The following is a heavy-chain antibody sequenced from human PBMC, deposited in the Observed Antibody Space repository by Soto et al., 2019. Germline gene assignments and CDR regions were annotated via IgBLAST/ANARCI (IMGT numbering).Heavy chain of an antibody. CDR2: INNDGSDP. Sequence: PGGSLRLSCEASGFTFSNYWMHRVRQAPGKGLVWVSRINNDGSDPIYADSVKGRFTISRDNAKNSLYLQMNSLRAEDTALYYCAKDITPHYYGSAPFDYWGQGTLVTVSS. CDR3: AKDITPHYYGSAPFDY. D-gene: IGHD3-10*01. J-gene: IGHJ4*02. CDR1: GFTFSNYW. V-gene: IGHV3-74*01.